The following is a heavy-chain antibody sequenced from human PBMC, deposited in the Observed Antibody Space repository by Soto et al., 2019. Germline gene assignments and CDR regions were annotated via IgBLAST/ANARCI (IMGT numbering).Heavy chain of an antibody. CDR3: ARATIRGYSYGYVDY. CDR2: IIPIFGTA. Sequence: GASVKVSCKASGGTFSSYAISWVRQAPVQVLEWMVGIIPIFGTANYAQKFQGRVTITADESTSTAYMELSSLRSEDTAVYYCARATIRGYSYGYVDYWGQGNLVTVSS. J-gene: IGHJ4*02. V-gene: IGHV1-69*13. CDR1: GGTFSSYA. D-gene: IGHD5-18*01.